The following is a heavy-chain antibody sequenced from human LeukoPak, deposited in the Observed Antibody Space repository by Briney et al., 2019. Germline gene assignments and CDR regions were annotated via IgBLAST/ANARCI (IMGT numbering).Heavy chain of an antibody. J-gene: IGHJ4*02. Sequence: GGSLRLSCEASGFILGNYYMSWVRQAPGKGLEWVAAINGTGSTTYHADSVKGRVTISRDNSKNTLYLQMSSLRAEDTAVYYCARDSVLLWFGDLPYYFDIWGQGTLVTVSS. CDR2: INGTGSTT. V-gene: IGHV3-23*01. D-gene: IGHD3-10*01. CDR1: GFILGNYY. CDR3: ARDSVLLWFGDLPYYFDI.